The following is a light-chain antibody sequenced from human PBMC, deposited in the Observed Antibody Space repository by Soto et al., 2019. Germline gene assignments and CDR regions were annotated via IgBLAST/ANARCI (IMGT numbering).Light chain of an antibody. CDR1: QSISSW. CDR3: QQYNSYSYT. J-gene: IGKJ2*01. Sequence: DIQMTQSPSTLSASVGDRVTITCRASQSISSWLAWYQQKPGKAPKLLSYKASSLESGVPSRFSGSGSGTDFTLTSSSLQPDDCATYYCQQYNSYSYTFGQGTKLEIK. V-gene: IGKV1-5*03. CDR2: KAS.